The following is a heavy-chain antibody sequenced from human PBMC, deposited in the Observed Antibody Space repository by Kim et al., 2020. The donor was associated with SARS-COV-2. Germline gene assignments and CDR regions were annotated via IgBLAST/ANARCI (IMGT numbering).Heavy chain of an antibody. V-gene: IGHV3-23*01. D-gene: IGHD3-16*01. Sequence: STNYADSVKGRFTISRDNSKNTLYLQMNSLRAEDTAIYYCAGHASYVGYWGQGTLVTVSS. CDR2: ST. J-gene: IGHJ4*02. CDR3: AGHASYVGY.